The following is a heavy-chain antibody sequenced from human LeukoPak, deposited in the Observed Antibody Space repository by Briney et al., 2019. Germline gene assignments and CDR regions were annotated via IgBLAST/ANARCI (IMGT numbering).Heavy chain of an antibody. D-gene: IGHD2-2*01. Sequence: TSETLSLTCAVYGGSFSGYYWSWIRQPPGEGLEWIGEINHSGSTNYNPSLKSRVTISVDTSKNQFSLKLSSVTAADTAVYYCARGLSSSTSQSRQLRFDPWGQGTLVTVSS. CDR3: ARGLSSSTSQSRQLRFDP. V-gene: IGHV4-34*01. J-gene: IGHJ5*02. CDR1: GGSFSGYY. CDR2: INHSGST.